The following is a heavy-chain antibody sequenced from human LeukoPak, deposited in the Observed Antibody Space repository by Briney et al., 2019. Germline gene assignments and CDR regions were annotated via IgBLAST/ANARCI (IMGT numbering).Heavy chain of an antibody. CDR1: GFTFSSYG. D-gene: IGHD2-2*01. CDR3: ARGPAMTKYYYYMDV. CDR2: ISGSGGST. J-gene: IGHJ6*03. V-gene: IGHV3-23*01. Sequence: GGSLRLSCAASGFTFSSYGMSWVRQAPGKGLEWVSAISGSGGSTYYADSVKGRFTISRDNSKNTLYLQMNSLRAEDTAVYYCARGPAMTKYYYYMDVWGTGTTVTISS.